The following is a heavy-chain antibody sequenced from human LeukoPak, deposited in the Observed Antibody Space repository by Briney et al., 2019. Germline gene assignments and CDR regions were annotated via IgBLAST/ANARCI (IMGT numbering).Heavy chain of an antibody. CDR3: ATMDDKYDSSGSGII. J-gene: IGHJ3*02. Sequence: SETLSLTCAVYGGSFSGYYWSWIRQPPGKGLEWIGEINHSGSTNYNPSLKSRVTISVDTSKNQFSLKLSSVTAAGTAVYYCATMDDKYDSSGSGIIWGQGTMVTVSS. CDR2: INHSGST. D-gene: IGHD3-22*01. V-gene: IGHV4-34*01. CDR1: GGSFSGYY.